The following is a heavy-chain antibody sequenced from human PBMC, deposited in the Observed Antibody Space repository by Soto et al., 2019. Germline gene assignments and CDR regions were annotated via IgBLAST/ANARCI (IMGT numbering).Heavy chain of an antibody. CDR1: RFTVSSNY. CDR2: IYSGDST. D-gene: IGHD6-13*01. V-gene: IGHV3-53*01. Sequence: GLSLRLSCSASRFTVSSNYMSWVRQAPVRGLEWVSVIYSGDSTYYADSVKGRFTIARDNSKNTLYLQMNSLRAEDTAVYYCAREGHSLYYYGMSVWGQGTTVTVSS. CDR3: AREGHSLYYYGMSV. J-gene: IGHJ6*02.